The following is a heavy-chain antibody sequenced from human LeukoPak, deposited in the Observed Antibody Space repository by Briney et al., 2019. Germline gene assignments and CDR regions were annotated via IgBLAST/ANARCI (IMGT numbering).Heavy chain of an antibody. CDR1: GFTFSSYS. Sequence: GGSLRLSCAASGFTFSSYSMNWVRQAPGKGLEWVSSISSSSSYIYYADSVKGRFTISRDNAKNSLYLQMNSLRAEDTAGYYCATDRAMVRGVTCDYWGQGTLVTVSS. CDR2: ISSSSSYI. CDR3: ATDRAMVRGVTCDY. V-gene: IGHV3-21*04. D-gene: IGHD3-10*01. J-gene: IGHJ4*02.